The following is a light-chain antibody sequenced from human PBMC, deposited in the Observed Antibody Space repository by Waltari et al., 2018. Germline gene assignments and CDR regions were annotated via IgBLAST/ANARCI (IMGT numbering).Light chain of an antibody. V-gene: IGLV2-14*03. J-gene: IGLJ3*02. Sequence: CYQQPPGNAPKLLISDVGKRPSGVSFRFSGSKSGNTASLTISGLQPEDEADYYCSSYANSDTWVFGGGTKLTVL. CDR3: SSYANSDTWV. CDR2: DVG.